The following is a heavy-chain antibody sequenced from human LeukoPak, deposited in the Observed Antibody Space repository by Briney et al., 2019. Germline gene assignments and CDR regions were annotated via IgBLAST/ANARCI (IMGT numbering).Heavy chain of an antibody. J-gene: IGHJ4*02. Sequence: GGSLRLSCAASGFTFRSYGMHWVRQAPGKGLEWVAFTRYDGNNKYYADSVKGRFTISRDNSKNTLYLQMNSLRAEDTAVYYCARDLRSLGYCTNDVCYKFDYWGQGTLVTVSS. CDR3: ARDLRSLGYCTNDVCYKFDY. CDR2: TRYDGNNK. V-gene: IGHV3-30*02. CDR1: GFTFRSYG. D-gene: IGHD2-8*01.